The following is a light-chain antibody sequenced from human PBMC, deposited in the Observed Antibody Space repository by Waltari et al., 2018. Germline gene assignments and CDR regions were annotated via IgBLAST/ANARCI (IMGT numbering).Light chain of an antibody. Sequence: QSVLTQPPSASGTPGQRVTISCSGRSSNIGSNYAFWYQQLPGTAPKHLIYRNNRRPYGVPVRFFGSQSGTSASLVISGLRSEDEAYYYCAAWDDSLSGCVVFGGGTKVTVL. J-gene: IGLJ2*01. CDR1: SSNIGSNY. CDR3: AAWDDSLSGCVV. V-gene: IGLV1-47*01. CDR2: RNN.